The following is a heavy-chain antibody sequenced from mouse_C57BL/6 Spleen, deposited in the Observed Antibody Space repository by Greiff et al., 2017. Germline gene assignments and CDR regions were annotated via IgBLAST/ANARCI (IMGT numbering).Heavy chain of an antibody. CDR1: GFTFSDYG. D-gene: IGHD6-1*01. CDR2: ISSGSSTI. V-gene: IGHV5-17*01. Sequence: EVMLVESGGGLVKPGGSLKLSCAASGFTFSDYGMHWVRQAPEKGLEWVAYISSGSSTIYYADTVKGRFTISRDNAKTTLFLQMTSLRSEDTAIYYCARPLFYYAIDYWGQGTSVTVSS. J-gene: IGHJ4*01. CDR3: ARPLFYYAIDY.